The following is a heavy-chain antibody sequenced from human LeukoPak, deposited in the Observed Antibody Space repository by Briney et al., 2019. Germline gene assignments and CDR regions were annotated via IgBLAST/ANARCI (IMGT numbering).Heavy chain of an antibody. CDR1: GFTFSSYA. J-gene: IGHJ6*02. CDR2: ISYDGSNK. Sequence: PGGSLRLSCAASGFTFSSYAMHWVRQAPGKGLECVAVISYDGSNKYYADSVKGRFTISRDNSKNTLYLQMNSLRAEDTAVYYCARDPHSGYDFLRYYYYGMDVWGQGTTVTVSS. V-gene: IGHV3-30-3*01. D-gene: IGHD5-12*01. CDR3: ARDPHSGYDFLRYYYYGMDV.